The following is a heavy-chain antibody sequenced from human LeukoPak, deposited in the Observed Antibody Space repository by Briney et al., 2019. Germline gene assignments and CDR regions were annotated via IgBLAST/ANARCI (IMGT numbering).Heavy chain of an antibody. D-gene: IGHD5-12*01. CDR1: GYSFTSYW. CDR2: IYPGDSDT. Sequence: GESLKISCKGSGYSFTSYWIGWVRQMPGKGLEWMGIIYPGDSDTRYSPSFQGQVTISADKSISTAYLQWSSLKASNTAMYYRARHGYSGYDFDSYGYWGQGTLVTVSS. CDR3: ARHGYSGYDFDSYGY. V-gene: IGHV5-51*01. J-gene: IGHJ4*02.